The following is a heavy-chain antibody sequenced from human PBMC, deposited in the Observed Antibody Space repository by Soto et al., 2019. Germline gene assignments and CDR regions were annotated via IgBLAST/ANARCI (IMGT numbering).Heavy chain of an antibody. D-gene: IGHD4-4*01. Sequence: GGSLRLSCAASGFTFSTYGMHWVRQAPGKGLEWVAVISYDGGNKYYADSVKGRFTISRDNSKNTLYLQMNSLRAEDTAVYYCAKDYTDYTYSFDYWGQGTLVTVS. J-gene: IGHJ4*02. CDR2: ISYDGGNK. V-gene: IGHV3-30*18. CDR3: AKDYTDYTYSFDY. CDR1: GFTFSTYG.